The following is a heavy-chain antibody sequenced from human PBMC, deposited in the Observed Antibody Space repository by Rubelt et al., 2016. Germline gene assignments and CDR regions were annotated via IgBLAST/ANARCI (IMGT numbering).Heavy chain of an antibody. CDR1: GGSFSGYY. D-gene: IGHD3-22*01. V-gene: IGHV4-34*01. CDR3: ARGASRDSSGYYFA. CDR2: INHSGST. Sequence: QVQLQQWGAGLLKPSETLSLTCAVYGGSFSGYYWSWIRQPPGKGLEWIGEINHSGSTNYNPSLKSRVTISVDTSKNQFSLKLSSVTAADTAVYYCARGASRDSSGYYFAWGQGTLVTVPS. J-gene: IGHJ5*02.